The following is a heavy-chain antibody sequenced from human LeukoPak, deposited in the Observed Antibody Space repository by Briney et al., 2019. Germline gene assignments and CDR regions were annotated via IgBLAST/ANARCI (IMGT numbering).Heavy chain of an antibody. D-gene: IGHD4-17*01. J-gene: IGHJ5*02. CDR1: GGTFSSYT. V-gene: IGHV1-69*10. CDR3: AREKPGDYGNWFDP. Sequence: SVKVSCKASGGTFSSYTISWVRQAPGQGLEWMGGIIPILGIANYAQKFQGRVTITADKSTSTAYMELSSLRSEDTAVYYCAREKPGDYGNWFDPWGQGTLVAASS. CDR2: IIPILGIA.